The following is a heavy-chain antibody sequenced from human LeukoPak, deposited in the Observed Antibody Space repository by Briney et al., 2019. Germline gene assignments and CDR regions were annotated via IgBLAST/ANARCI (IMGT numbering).Heavy chain of an antibody. CDR3: AKDSQSSGRSYFDY. J-gene: IGHJ4*02. V-gene: IGHV3-30*18. CDR2: ISYDGSNK. Sequence: GRSPRLSCAASGFTFSSYGMHWVRQAPGKGLEWVAVISYDGSNKYYADSVKGRFTISRDNSKNTLYLQMNSLRAEDTAVYYCAKDSQSSGRSYFDYWGQGTLVTVSS. CDR1: GFTFSSYG. D-gene: IGHD6-19*01.